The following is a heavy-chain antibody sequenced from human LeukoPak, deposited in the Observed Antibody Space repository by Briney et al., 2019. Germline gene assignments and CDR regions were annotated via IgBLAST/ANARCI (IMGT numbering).Heavy chain of an antibody. CDR3: AKTSKYSTTWYDY. V-gene: IGHV3-23*01. Sequence: PGGSLRLSCAASGFTFSNYAMSWVRQAPGKGPEWVSGISGDGGSTYYADSVKGRFTISRGSSENALYLQMNSPRAEDTAVYYCAKTSKYSTTWYDYWGQGTLVTVSS. CDR1: GFTFSNYA. CDR2: ISGDGGST. D-gene: IGHD6-13*01. J-gene: IGHJ4*02.